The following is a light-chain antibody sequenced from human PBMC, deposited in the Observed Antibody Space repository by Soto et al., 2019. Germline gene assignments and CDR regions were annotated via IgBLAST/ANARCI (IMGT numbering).Light chain of an antibody. CDR1: KLGNKY. J-gene: IGLJ2*01. V-gene: IGLV3-1*01. CDR2: QDI. CDR3: QAWDSSTVV. Sequence: SYELTQPPSVSVSPGQTASITCSGDKLGNKYACWYQQKPGQSPVLVIYQDIKLPSGIPERFSGANSGNTATLTISGTQAMDEADYYCQAWDSSTVVFGGGTKLTVL.